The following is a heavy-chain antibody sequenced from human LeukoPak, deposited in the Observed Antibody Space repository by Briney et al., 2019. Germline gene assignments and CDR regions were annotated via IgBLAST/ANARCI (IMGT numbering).Heavy chain of an antibody. J-gene: IGHJ5*02. CDR2: INPSGGST. V-gene: IGHV1-46*01. D-gene: IGHD4-23*01. Sequence: ASVKVSCKASGYTFTSYYMHWVRQAPGQGLEWMGIINPSGGSTSYAQKFQGRVTMTRDMSTSTDYMELSSLRSEDTAVYYCARDNSVEDTAWWFDPWGQGTLVTVST. CDR3: ARDNSVEDTAWWFDP. CDR1: GYTFTSYY.